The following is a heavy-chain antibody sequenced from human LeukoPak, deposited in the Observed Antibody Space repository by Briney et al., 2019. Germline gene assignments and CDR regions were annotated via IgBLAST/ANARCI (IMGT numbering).Heavy chain of an antibody. D-gene: IGHD6-13*01. CDR3: ARGCPDSRQQLPYYYYMDV. V-gene: IGHV4-34*01. CDR1: GGSFSGYY. J-gene: IGHJ6*03. CDR2: INHSGST. Sequence: SETLSLTCAVYGGSFSGYYWSWIRQPPGKGLEWIGEINHSGSTNYNPSLKSRVTISVDTSKNQFSLKLSSVTAADTAVYYCARGCPDSRQQLPYYYYMDVWGKGTTVTVSS.